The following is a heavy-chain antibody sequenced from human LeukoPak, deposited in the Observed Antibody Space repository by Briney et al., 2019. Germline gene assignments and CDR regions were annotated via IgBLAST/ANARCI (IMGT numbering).Heavy chain of an antibody. CDR2: ISTSGST. D-gene: IGHD3-3*01. J-gene: IGHJ4*02. CDR1: GGSISSYY. Sequence: SETLSLTCTVSGGSISSYYWSWSRQPAGERLEWIVRISTSGSTNYNPSLKSRVTMSVDTSKNHFSLKLSSVPAADTAVYYCAREKTIYGVVILDYWGQGTLVTVSS. CDR3: AREKTIYGVVILDY. V-gene: IGHV4-4*07.